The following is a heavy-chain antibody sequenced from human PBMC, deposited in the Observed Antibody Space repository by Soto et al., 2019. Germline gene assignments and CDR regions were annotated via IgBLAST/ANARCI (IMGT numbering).Heavy chain of an antibody. J-gene: IGHJ4*02. CDR3: ARDRLPYCGGDCYQDYFDY. V-gene: IGHV3-30-3*01. CDR1: GFTFSSYA. Sequence: SLRLSCAASGFTFSSYAMHWVRQAPGKGLEWVAVISYDGSNKYYADSVKGRFTISRDNSKNTLYLQMNSLRAEDTAVYYCARDRLPYCGGDCYQDYFDYWGQG. CDR2: ISYDGSNK. D-gene: IGHD2-21*02.